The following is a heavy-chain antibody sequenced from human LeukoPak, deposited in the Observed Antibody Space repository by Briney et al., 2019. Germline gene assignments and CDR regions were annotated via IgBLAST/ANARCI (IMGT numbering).Heavy chain of an antibody. V-gene: IGHV4-59*01. J-gene: IGHJ4*02. CDR2: IYYSGST. Sequence: SETLSLTCTVSGGSISSYYWSWIRQPPGKGLEWIGYIYYSGSTKSNPSLKSRVTISVDTSKKQVSLKLTSVTAADSAVYYCARDGGLRGSFDNWGQGTLVTVSS. CDR1: GGSISSYY. D-gene: IGHD3-16*01. CDR3: ARDGGLRGSFDN.